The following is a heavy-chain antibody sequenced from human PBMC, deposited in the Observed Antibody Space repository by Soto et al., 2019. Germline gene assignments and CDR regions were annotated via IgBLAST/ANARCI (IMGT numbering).Heavy chain of an antibody. J-gene: IGHJ3*02. CDR3: AASYYDFWSGSSAPNDDFDI. CDR1: GFTFTSSA. Sequence: SVKVSCKASGFTFTSSAMQWVRQARGQRLEWIGWIVVGSGNTNYAQKFQERVTITRDMSTSTAYMELSSLRSEDTAVYYCAASYYDFWSGSSAPNDDFDIWGQGTMVTAS. CDR2: IVVGSGNT. V-gene: IGHV1-58*02. D-gene: IGHD3-3*01.